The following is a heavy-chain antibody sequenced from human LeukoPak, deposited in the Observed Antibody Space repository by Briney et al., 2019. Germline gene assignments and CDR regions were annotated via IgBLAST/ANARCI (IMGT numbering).Heavy chain of an antibody. CDR2: IYYSGST. CDR1: GGSISSGDYY. CDR3: ARGLSPSTEGGFDY. D-gene: IGHD3-16*01. J-gene: IGHJ4*02. V-gene: IGHV4-30-4*01. Sequence: SQTLSLTCTVSGGSISSGDYYWSWIRQPPGKGLEWIGYIYYSGSTYYNPSLKSRVTISVDTSKNQFSLKLSSVTAADTAVYYCARGLSPSTEGGFDYWGQGTLVTVSS.